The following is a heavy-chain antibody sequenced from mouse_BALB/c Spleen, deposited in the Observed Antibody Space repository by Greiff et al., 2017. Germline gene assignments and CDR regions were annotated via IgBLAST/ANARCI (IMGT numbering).Heavy chain of an antibody. J-gene: IGHJ1*01. CDR1: GISLTSYG. Sequence: VKVVESGPGLVAPSQSLSITCTVSGISLTSYGVHWVRQPPGKGLEWLGVIWAGGSTNYNSALMSRLSISKDNSKSQVFLKMNSLQTDDTAMYYCARGDFHWYFDVWGAGTTVTVSS. CDR2: IWAGGST. V-gene: IGHV2-9*02. D-gene: IGHD2-4*01. CDR3: ARGDFHWYFDV.